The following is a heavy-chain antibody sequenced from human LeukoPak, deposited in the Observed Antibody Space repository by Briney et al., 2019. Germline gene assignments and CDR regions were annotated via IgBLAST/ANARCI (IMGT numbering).Heavy chain of an antibody. Sequence: GGSLRLSCAASEFTFITYDMHWVRQAPGKGLEWVAIISYDGNEKYYADSVKGRFTISRDNSKNTLYLQMNSLIADDTAVYYCARANRGYSYGDDAFDIWGQGTMVTVSS. J-gene: IGHJ3*02. CDR2: ISYDGNEK. V-gene: IGHV3-30*03. CDR3: ARANRGYSYGDDAFDI. CDR1: EFTFITYD. D-gene: IGHD5-18*01.